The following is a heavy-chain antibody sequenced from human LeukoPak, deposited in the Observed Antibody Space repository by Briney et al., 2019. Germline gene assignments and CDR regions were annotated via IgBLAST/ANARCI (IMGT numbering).Heavy chain of an antibody. CDR3: ARDNSDGYLDH. Sequence: SETLSLTCTVPGGSISSYYWSWIRQPPGKGLEWIGYIYYSGSTNYNPSLKSRVTISVDTSKNQFSLKLSSVTAADTAVYYCARDNSDGYLDHWGQGTLVTVSS. D-gene: IGHD3-22*01. J-gene: IGHJ4*02. CDR1: GGSISSYY. V-gene: IGHV4-59*01. CDR2: IYYSGST.